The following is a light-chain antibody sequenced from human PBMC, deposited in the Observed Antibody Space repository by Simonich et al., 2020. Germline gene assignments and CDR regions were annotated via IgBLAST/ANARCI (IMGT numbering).Light chain of an antibody. V-gene: IGLV2-23*01. CDR1: SRDVGSYNL. Sequence: QSALTQPACVSGSPGQSITISCTGTSRDVGSYNLVSWYQQHPGKAPKLMIYEGSKRPSGVSNRFSGSKSGNTASLTISGLQAEDEADYYCCSYAGSSTVVFGGGTKLTVL. CDR2: EGS. CDR3: CSYAGSSTVV. J-gene: IGLJ2*01.